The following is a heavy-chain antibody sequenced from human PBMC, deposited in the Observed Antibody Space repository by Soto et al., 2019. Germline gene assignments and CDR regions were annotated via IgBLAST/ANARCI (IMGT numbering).Heavy chain of an antibody. CDR3: AHIVVAGLGYYFDN. CDR1: GFSLSSTRMA. CDR2: IYWDDDK. J-gene: IGHJ4*02. V-gene: IGHV2-5*02. Sequence: QITLKESGPPLVKPTETLTLTCTFSGFSLSSTRMAVGWIRQPPGKAPEWLALIYWDDDKRYSPFLKSRLTITKDTSKNQVVLTMSNMDPVDTARYYCAHIVVAGLGYYFDNWGQGTLVTVSS. D-gene: IGHD6-19*01.